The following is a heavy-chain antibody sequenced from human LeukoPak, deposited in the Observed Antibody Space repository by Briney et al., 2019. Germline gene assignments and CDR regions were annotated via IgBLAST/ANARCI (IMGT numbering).Heavy chain of an antibody. CDR2: ISYDGRNK. CDR1: KFTFSSYT. Sequence: GRSLRLSCAASKFTFSSYTMHWVRQAPGKGLDWEAVISYDGRNKYYGDSVKGRFTISRDNSKNTLYLQMNSLRPEDTAIYYCARESRDTAMATDYWGQGTLVTVSS. V-gene: IGHV3-30*04. D-gene: IGHD5-18*01. J-gene: IGHJ4*02. CDR3: ARESRDTAMATDY.